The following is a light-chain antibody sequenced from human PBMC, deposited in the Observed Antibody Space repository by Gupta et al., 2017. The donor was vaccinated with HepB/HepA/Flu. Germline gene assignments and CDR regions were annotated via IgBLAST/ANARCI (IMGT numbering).Light chain of an antibody. V-gene: IGKV2-28*01. CDR3: MQGLQSPRT. Sequence: DIMMTQSPLSLPVIPGESASISCRSSQSLLRNGNNFLDWYVQKPGQSPQLLIYLGSNRASGVPDRFSGSESGTDFTLKINRVEAGDVGIYFCMQGLQSPRTFGQETRLEI. CDR1: QSLLRNGNNF. CDR2: LGS. J-gene: IGKJ5*01.